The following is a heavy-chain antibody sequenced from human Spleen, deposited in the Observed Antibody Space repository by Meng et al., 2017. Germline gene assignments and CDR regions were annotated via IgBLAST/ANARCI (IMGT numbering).Heavy chain of an antibody. CDR3: ARSGYQLLPYYYYYGMDV. J-gene: IGHJ6*02. V-gene: IGHV3-23*01. Sequence: GESLKISCVASGFTFSSYAMSWVRQAPGKGLEWVSAISGSGGSTYYADSVKGRFTISRDNSKNTLYLQMNSLRAEDTAVYYCARSGYQLLPYYYYYGMDVWGQGTTVTVSS. D-gene: IGHD2-2*01. CDR2: ISGSGGST. CDR1: GFTFSSYA.